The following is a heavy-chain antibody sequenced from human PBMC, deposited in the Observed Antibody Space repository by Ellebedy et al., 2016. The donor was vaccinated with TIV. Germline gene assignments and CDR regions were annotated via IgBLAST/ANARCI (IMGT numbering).Heavy chain of an antibody. Sequence: GESLKISCAASGFTFSSYDMHWVRQATGKGLEWVSAIGTAGDTYYPGSVKGRFTISREKAKNSLYLQMNSLRAGDTAVYYCARVGGSEYYYGMDVWGQGTTVTVSS. CDR2: IGTAGDT. V-gene: IGHV3-13*01. D-gene: IGHD3-16*01. CDR3: ARVGGSEYYYGMDV. J-gene: IGHJ6*02. CDR1: GFTFSSYD.